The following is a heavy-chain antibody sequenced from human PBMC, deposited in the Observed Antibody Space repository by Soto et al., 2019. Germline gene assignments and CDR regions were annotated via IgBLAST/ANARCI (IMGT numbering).Heavy chain of an antibody. J-gene: IGHJ4*02. V-gene: IGHV4-39*01. D-gene: IGHD6-6*01. Sequence: SETLSLTCTVSGGSISSSSYYWGWIRQPPGEGLEWIGSIYYSGSTYYNPSLKSRVTISVDTSKNQFSLKLSSVTAADTAVYYCARREGIAARPLPGDYWGQGTLVTVSS. CDR2: IYYSGST. CDR3: ARREGIAARPLPGDY. CDR1: GGSISSSSYY.